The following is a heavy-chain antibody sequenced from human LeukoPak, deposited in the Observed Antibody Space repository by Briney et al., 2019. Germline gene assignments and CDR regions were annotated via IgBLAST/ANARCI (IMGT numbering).Heavy chain of an antibody. V-gene: IGHV3-72*01. CDR2: SRNKANSYTT. J-gene: IGHJ4*02. CDR1: GFTFSDHY. Sequence: GGSLRLSCAASGFTFSDHYIDWVRQAPGKGLQWVGRSRNKANSYTTEYAASVKGRFIISRDDSESSLYLQMNSLTAEDTDVYYCVRASYYDSTGYEKDNFDYWGQGTLVTVSS. CDR3: VRASYYDSTGYEKDNFDY. D-gene: IGHD3-22*01.